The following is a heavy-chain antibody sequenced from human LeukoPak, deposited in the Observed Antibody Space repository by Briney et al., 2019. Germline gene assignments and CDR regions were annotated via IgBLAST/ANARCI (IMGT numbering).Heavy chain of an antibody. D-gene: IGHD5-12*01. CDR3: ATGSGYDYLAIDI. Sequence: GASVKVSCKASGYTFTDYYIHWVRQAPGQGLEWMGWINPNSGATNYPQKFQGRGTMTRDRSISTASMELNRLRSDDTAIYYCATGSGYDYLAIDIWGQGTVVTVSS. CDR1: GYTFTDYY. CDR2: INPNSGAT. J-gene: IGHJ3*02. V-gene: IGHV1-2*02.